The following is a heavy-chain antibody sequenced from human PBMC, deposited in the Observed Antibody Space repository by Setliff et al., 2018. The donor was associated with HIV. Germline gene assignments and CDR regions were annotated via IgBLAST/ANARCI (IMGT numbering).Heavy chain of an antibody. V-gene: IGHV3-23*01. CDR1: GFTFRNYA. Sequence: GGSLRLSCAASGFTFRNYAMSWVRQAPGKGLEWVSGITGSGGSAHYAGSVKGQFTISRDNSGNTLYLQMNSLRAADAAVYYCAKDDVPRDFDIWGQGTMVTVSS. CDR2: ITGSGGSA. J-gene: IGHJ3*02. CDR3: AKDDVPRDFDI.